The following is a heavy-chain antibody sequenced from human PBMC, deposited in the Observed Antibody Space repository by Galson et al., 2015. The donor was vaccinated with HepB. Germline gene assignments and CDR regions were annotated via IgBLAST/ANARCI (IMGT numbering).Heavy chain of an antibody. CDR3: ARDRRSNGGYYFDY. CDR1: GFTFSSYA. CDR2: ISYDGSNK. D-gene: IGHD3-22*01. Sequence: SLRLSCAASGFTFSSYAMHWVRQAPGKGLEWVAVISYDGSNKYYADSVKGRFTISRDNSKNTLYLQMNSLRAEDTAVYYCARDRRSNGGYYFDYWGQGTLVTVSS. J-gene: IGHJ4*02. V-gene: IGHV3-30*04.